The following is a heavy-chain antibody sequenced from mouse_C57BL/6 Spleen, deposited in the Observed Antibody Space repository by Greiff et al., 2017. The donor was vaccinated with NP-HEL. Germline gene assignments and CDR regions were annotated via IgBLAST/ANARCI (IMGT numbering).Heavy chain of an antibody. Sequence: EVQVVESGGGLVKPGGSLKLSCAASGFTFSSYAMSWVRQTPEKRLEWVATISDGGSYTYYPDNVKGRFTISRDNAKNNLYLQMSHLKSEDTAMYYCARDNGSSDYYAMDYWGQGTSVTVSS. CDR3: ARDNGSSDYYAMDY. D-gene: IGHD1-1*01. J-gene: IGHJ4*01. V-gene: IGHV5-4*01. CDR2: ISDGGSYT. CDR1: GFTFSSYA.